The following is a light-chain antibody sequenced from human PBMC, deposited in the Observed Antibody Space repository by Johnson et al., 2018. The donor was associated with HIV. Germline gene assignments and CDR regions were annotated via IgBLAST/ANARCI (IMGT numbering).Light chain of an antibody. CDR3: GTWDSSLSAYV. CDR2: DNN. J-gene: IGLJ1*01. CDR1: SSNIGNNY. V-gene: IGLV1-51*01. Sequence: QSVLTQPPSVSAAPGQKVTISCSGTSSNIGNNYVSWYQQLPGTAPKLLIYDNNKRPSGIPGRFSGSKSGPSATLGITGLQQGDEADYYCGTWDSSLSAYVFGTGTKVTVL.